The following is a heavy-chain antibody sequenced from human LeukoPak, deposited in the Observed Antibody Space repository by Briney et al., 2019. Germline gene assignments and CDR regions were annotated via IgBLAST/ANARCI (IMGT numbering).Heavy chain of an antibody. CDR2: IYYSGST. Sequence: PSETLSLTCTVSGVSISSSNSYWGWIRQPPGKGLEWIGSIYYSGSTYYNPSLKSRVTISVDTSKNQFSLKLSSVTAADTAVYYCARGEQWLITNWFDPWGQGTLVTVSS. V-gene: IGHV4-39*07. D-gene: IGHD6-19*01. CDR1: GVSISSSNSY. J-gene: IGHJ5*02. CDR3: ARGEQWLITNWFDP.